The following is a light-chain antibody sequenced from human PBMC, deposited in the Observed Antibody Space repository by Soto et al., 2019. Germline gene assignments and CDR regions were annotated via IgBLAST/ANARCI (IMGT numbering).Light chain of an antibody. CDR1: KLGDKY. CDR3: QAWDSSTASV. J-gene: IGLJ2*01. V-gene: IGLV3-1*01. CDR2: QDS. Sequence: SYELTQPPSVSVSPGQTASITCSGDKLGDKYACWYQQKPGQSPVPVIYQDSKRPSGIPERFSGSNSGNTATLTISGTQAMDEADYYCQAWDSSTASVFGGGTKLTVL.